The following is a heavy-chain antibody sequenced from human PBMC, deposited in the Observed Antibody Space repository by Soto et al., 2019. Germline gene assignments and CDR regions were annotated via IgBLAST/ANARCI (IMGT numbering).Heavy chain of an antibody. V-gene: IGHV1-18*01. CDR3: ASSLRVGDGLEGESD. CDR2: ISAYNGNT. D-gene: IGHD3-16*01. J-gene: IGHJ4*02. Sequence: QVQLVQSGAEVKKPGASVKVSCKASGYTFTSYGISWVRQAPGQGLEWMGWISAYNGNTNYAQKLQGRVTMTTDTSXCTAYMEMRSLRSDDTAVYYCASSLRVGDGLEGESDWGQGTLVTVSS. CDR1: GYTFTSYG.